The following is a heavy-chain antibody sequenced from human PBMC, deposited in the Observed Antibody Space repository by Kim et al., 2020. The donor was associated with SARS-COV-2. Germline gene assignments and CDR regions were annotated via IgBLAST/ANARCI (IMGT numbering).Heavy chain of an antibody. CDR1: GYRFTSYW. Sequence: GESLKISCKGSGYRFTSYWIGWVRQMPGKGLEWMGIIYPGDSDTRYSPSFQGQVTISADKSISTAYLQWSSLKASDTAMYYCARQGVITIFGVVIRMIGMDVWGQGTTVTVSS. J-gene: IGHJ6*02. D-gene: IGHD3-3*01. CDR2: IYPGDSDT. V-gene: IGHV5-51*01. CDR3: ARQGVITIFGVVIRMIGMDV.